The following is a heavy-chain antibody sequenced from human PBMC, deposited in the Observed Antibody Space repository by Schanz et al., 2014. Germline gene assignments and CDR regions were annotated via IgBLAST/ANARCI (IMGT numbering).Heavy chain of an antibody. CDR2: IDGRGITT. CDR1: GFTFSNCD. V-gene: IGHV3-23*04. Sequence: EVHLEESGGGLVQPGGSPRLSCAVSGFTFSNCDMTWVRQAPGKGLEWVAIIDGRGITTFYADSVKGRFTISRDNARNMVFLQMSSLRADDTAVYYCVRDERISSGVWFDPWGQGTLVTVSS. D-gene: IGHD3-22*01. J-gene: IGHJ5*02. CDR3: VRDERISSGVWFDP.